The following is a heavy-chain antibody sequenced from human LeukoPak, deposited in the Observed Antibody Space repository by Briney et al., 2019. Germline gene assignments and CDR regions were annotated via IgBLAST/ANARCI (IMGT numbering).Heavy chain of an antibody. Sequence: ASVKVSCKASGYTCTSYDINWVRQATGPGLEWMGWMNPNSGNTGYAQKFQCRVTMTRNTSISTAYMELSSLRSEDTAVYYCARVRYLYDFWSGYYPDYYYYGMDVWGQGTTVTVSS. CDR1: GYTCTSYD. CDR2: MNPNSGNT. CDR3: ARVRYLYDFWSGYYPDYYYYGMDV. J-gene: IGHJ6*02. D-gene: IGHD3-3*01. V-gene: IGHV1-8*01.